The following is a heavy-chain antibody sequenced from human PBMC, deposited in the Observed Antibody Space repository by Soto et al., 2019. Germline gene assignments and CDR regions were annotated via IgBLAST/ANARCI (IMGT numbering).Heavy chain of an antibody. CDR2: ISGSGGST. CDR3: AKDSLPRLPCGGDCSQPYYYYYYGMDV. CDR1: GFTFSSYA. Sequence: GGSLRLSCAASGFTFSSYAMSWVRQAPGKGLEWVSAISGSGGSTYYADSVKGRFTISRDNSKNTLYLQMNSLRAEDTAVYYCAKDSLPRLPCGGDCSQPYYYYYYGMDVWGQGTTVTVSS. V-gene: IGHV3-23*01. J-gene: IGHJ6*02. D-gene: IGHD2-21*02.